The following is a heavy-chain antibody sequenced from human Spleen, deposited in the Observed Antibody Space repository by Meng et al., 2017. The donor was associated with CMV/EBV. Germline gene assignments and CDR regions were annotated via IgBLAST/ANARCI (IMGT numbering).Heavy chain of an antibody. Sequence: SETLSLTCTVSGVSISSYYWTWIRQPPGKGLEWIGYIYYSGNTNYNPSLQSRVTMSVDTATNQFSRKLSSLTAADTAVYYCSRDYCGGDCYSLGYWGQGIPVTVSS. CDR3: SRDYCGGDCYSLGY. V-gene: IGHV4-59*01. CDR2: IYYSGNT. J-gene: IGHJ1*01. CDR1: GVSISSYY. D-gene: IGHD2-21*01.